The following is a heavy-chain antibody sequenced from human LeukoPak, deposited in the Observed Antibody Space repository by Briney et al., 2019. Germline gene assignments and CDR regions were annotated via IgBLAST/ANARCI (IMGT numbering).Heavy chain of an antibody. CDR2: IYYSGST. CDR1: GGSISSSSYY. Sequence: SETLPLTCTVSGGSISSSSYYWGWIRQPPGKGLEWIGSIYYSGSTYYNPSLKSRVTISVDTSKNQFSLKLSSVTAADTAVYYCARPGYYDSSGYYRPDYWGQGTLVTVSS. D-gene: IGHD3-22*01. CDR3: ARPGYYDSSGYYRPDY. J-gene: IGHJ4*02. V-gene: IGHV4-39*01.